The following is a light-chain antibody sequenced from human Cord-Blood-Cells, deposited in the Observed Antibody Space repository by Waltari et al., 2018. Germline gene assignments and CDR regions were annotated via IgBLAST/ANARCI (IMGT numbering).Light chain of an antibody. J-gene: IGKJ3*01. CDR1: QSVSSY. CDR3: QQRSNWLFT. CDR2: DAS. V-gene: IGKV3-11*01. Sequence: EIVLTQSPATLSLSPGEXAXXSCRASQSVSSYLAWYQQKPGQAPRLLIYDASNRATGIPARFSGSGSGTDFTLTISSLEPEDFAVYYCQQRSNWLFTFGPGTKVDIK.